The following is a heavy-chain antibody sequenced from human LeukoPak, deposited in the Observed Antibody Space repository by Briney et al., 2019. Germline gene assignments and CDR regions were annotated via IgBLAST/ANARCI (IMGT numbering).Heavy chain of an antibody. J-gene: IGHJ4*02. V-gene: IGHV1-58*01. Sequence: SVKVSCKASGFTFTSSAVQWVRQARGQRLEWIGWIVVGSGNTNYAQKFQERVTITRDMSTSTAYMELSSLKSEDTAVYYCAALSIVGHFFDYWGQGTLVTVSS. CDR3: AALSIVGHFFDY. CDR1: GFTFTSSA. D-gene: IGHD1-26*01. CDR2: IVVGSGNT.